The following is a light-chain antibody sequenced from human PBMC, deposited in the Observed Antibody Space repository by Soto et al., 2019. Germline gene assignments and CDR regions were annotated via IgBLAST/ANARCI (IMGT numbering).Light chain of an antibody. V-gene: IGKV3-20*01. CDR1: QRVRSGY. Sequence: EIVLTQSPATLSLSPGERATLSCRASQRVRSGYLAWYQQRPGQAPRLLIYGASTRATGIPDRFRGSESGTDFTLTISSLEPEDFAVYYCHQYGRSPRGTFGQGTKVEIK. J-gene: IGKJ1*01. CDR3: HQYGRSPRGT. CDR2: GAS.